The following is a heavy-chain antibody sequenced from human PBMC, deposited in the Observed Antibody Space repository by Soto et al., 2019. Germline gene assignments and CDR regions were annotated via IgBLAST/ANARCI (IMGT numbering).Heavy chain of an antibody. D-gene: IGHD3-9*01. J-gene: IGHJ6*03. CDR1: GFTFSSYS. CDR3: ARDLSRDFDWLSDYYYYYMDV. V-gene: IGHV3-21*01. Sequence: GGSLRLSCAASGFTFSSYSMNWVRQAPGKGLEWVSSISSSSSYIYYADSVKGRFTISRDNAKNSLYLQMNSLRAEDTAVYYCARDLSRDFDWLSDYYYYYMDVWGKGTTVTVSS. CDR2: ISSSSSYI.